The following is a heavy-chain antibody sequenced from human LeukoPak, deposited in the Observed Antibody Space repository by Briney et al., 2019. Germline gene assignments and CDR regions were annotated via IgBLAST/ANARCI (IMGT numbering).Heavy chain of an antibody. D-gene: IGHD5-12*01. CDR1: GGTISSYA. J-gene: IGHJ4*02. CDR2: IIPIFGTA. CDR3: ARDRRYSGYDSFDY. Sequence: SVKVSCKASGGTISSYAISWVRQAPGQGLEWMGRIIPIFGTANYAQKFQGRVTITTDESTSTAYMELSSLRSEDTAVYYCARDRRYSGYDSFDYWGQGTLVTVSS. V-gene: IGHV1-69*05.